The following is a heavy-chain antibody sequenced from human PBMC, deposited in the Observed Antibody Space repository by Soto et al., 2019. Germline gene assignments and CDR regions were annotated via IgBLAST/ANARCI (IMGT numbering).Heavy chain of an antibody. CDR3: ARERGYCSGGSCPVDY. CDR1: GGSISSSSYY. D-gene: IGHD2-15*01. J-gene: IGHJ4*02. V-gene: IGHV4-39*02. CDR2: IYYSGST. Sequence: QLQLQESGPGLVKPSETLSLTCTVSGGSISSSSYYWGWIRQPPGKGLEGIGSIYYSGSTYYNPSLKSRVPISVDTSKNQFSLKLSSVTAADTAVYYCARERGYCSGGSCPVDYWGQGTLVTVSS.